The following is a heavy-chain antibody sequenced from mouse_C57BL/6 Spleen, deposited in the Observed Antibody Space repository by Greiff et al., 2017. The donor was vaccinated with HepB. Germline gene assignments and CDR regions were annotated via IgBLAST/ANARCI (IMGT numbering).Heavy chain of an antibody. V-gene: IGHV7-3*01. D-gene: IGHD4-1*01. J-gene: IGHJ4*01. CDR3: ATYMGLGEGNAMDY. CDR2: IRNKANGYTT. CDR1: GFTFTDYY. Sequence: EVQRVESGGGLVQPGGSLSLSCAASGFTFTDYYMSWVRQPPGKALEWLGFIRNKANGYTTEYSASVKGRFTISRDNSQSILYLQMNALRAEDSATYYCATYMGLGEGNAMDYWGQGTSVTVSS.